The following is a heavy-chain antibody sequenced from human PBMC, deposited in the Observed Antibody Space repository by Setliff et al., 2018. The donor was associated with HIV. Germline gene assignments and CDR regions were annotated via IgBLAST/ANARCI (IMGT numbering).Heavy chain of an antibody. Sequence: SETLSLTCAVYGGSFSGYYWSWIRQPPGKGLEWIGEINDNGSTNYNPSLKSRVTISIDTSKNQFSLRLSSVTAADTAVYYCARGFTIFGVGFSADPTGNWFDPWGQGTLVTVSS. CDR2: INDNGST. J-gene: IGHJ5*02. V-gene: IGHV4-34*01. CDR3: ARGFTIFGVGFSADPTGNWFDP. CDR1: GGSFSGYY. D-gene: IGHD3-3*01.